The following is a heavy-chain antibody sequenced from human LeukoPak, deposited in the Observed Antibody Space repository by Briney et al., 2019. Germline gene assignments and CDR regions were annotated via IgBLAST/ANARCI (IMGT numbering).Heavy chain of an antibody. Sequence: GEPLWLTCAASGVAFSSYEKNWGRQAPRNGLDLVSYISSSGSTIYYADSVNGGFTIPRDNAKNSLYLQMNSLRAEDTAVYYCARDGCSSTNCYTRGGYYFDYWGQGTLVTVSS. CDR3: ARDGCSSTNCYTRGGYYFDY. V-gene: IGHV3-48*03. J-gene: IGHJ4*02. CDR1: GVAFSSYE. D-gene: IGHD2-2*02. CDR2: ISSSGSTI.